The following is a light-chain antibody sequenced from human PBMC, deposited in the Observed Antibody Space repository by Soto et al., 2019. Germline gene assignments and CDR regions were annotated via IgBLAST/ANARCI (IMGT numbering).Light chain of an antibody. V-gene: IGKV1-17*01. CDR2: AAS. J-gene: IGKJ2*01. CDR3: LQHHTYPYT. CDR1: QGIGNN. Sequence: DIQMTQSPSSLSASVGDRVTITCRASQGIGNNLGWFQQKVGRAPKRLIYAASSLEGGGPLRFSGSGSGTEFTLTISGLQPEDFATYYCLQHHTYPYTFGQGTKLEIK.